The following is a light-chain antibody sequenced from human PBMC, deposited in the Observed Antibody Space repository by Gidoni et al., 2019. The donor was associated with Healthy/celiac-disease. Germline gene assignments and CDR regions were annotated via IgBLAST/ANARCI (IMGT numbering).Light chain of an antibody. CDR3: QAWDSSTVV. V-gene: IGLV3-1*01. J-gene: IGLJ2*01. CDR2: QDS. CDR1: KLGDKY. Sequence: SYELTQPPSVSVSPGQTASITCSGDKLGDKYACWYQQTPGQSPVLVIYQDSKRPSGIPERFSGSNSGNTATLTINGTQAMDEADYYCQAWDSSTVVFGGGTKLTVL.